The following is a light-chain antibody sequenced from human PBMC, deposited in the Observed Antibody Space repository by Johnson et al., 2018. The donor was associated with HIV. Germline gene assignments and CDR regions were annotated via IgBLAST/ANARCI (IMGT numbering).Light chain of an antibody. CDR3: GTWDSSLSRYV. CDR1: SSNIGNND. CDR2: DNN. V-gene: IGLV1-51*01. Sequence: QSVLTQPPSVSAAPGQKVTISCSGSSSNIGNNDVSWYQQLPGTAPKLLIYDNNKRPSGIPDRFSGSKSGTSATLGITGLQTGDEADYYCGTWDSSLSRYVFDTGTKVTVL. J-gene: IGLJ1*01.